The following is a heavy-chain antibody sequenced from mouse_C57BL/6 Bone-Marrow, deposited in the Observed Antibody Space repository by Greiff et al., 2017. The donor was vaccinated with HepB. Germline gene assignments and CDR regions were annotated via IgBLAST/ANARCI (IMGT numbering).Heavy chain of an antibody. CDR2: IWWDDDK. CDR3: ARIVGFFDV. CDR1: GFSLSTFGMG. V-gene: IGHV8-8*01. Sequence: QVTLKESGPGILQPSQTPSLTCSFSGFSLSTFGMGVGWFRQPSGKGLEWLAHIWWDDDKYYNPALKSRLTISKDTSKNQVFLKIASVDTAATATYSCARIVGFFDVCGTGTTVTVSS. J-gene: IGHJ1*03.